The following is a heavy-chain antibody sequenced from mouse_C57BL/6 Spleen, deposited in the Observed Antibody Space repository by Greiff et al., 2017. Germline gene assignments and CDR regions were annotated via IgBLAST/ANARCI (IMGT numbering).Heavy chain of an antibody. CDR1: GSTFTSSG. CDR2: IYPRSGNP. Sequence: VQLQESGAELARPGASVKLSCKASGSTFTSSGISWVKPSTGPGLEWIGEIYPRSGNPYYNEKFKGKATLTADKSSSTAYMERRSLTSEDSAVYFCARNYYGSSYGYLDYWGQGTTLTVSS. J-gene: IGHJ2*01. CDR3: ARNYYGSSYGYLDY. D-gene: IGHD1-1*01. V-gene: IGHV1-81*01.